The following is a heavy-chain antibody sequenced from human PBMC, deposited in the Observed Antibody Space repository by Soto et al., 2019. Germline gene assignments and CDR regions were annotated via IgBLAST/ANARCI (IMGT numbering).Heavy chain of an antibody. CDR2: ISGSGGST. D-gene: IGHD3-16*02. V-gene: IGHV3-23*01. Sequence: GGSLRLSCAASGFTFSSYAMSWVRQAPGKGLEWVSAISGSGGSTYYADSVKGRFTISRDNSKNTLYLQMNSLRAEDTAVYYCAKENGRVWGSYRYRTPDAFDIWGQGTMVTVSS. CDR1: GFTFSSYA. CDR3: AKENGRVWGSYRYRTPDAFDI. J-gene: IGHJ3*02.